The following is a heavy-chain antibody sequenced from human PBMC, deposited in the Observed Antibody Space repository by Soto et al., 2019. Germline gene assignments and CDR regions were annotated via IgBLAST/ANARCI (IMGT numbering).Heavy chain of an antibody. J-gene: IGHJ6*02. CDR1: GFTFSDYD. V-gene: IGHV3-11*01. CDR3: ARDPQVIAVVHSYYYGMGV. Sequence: QVQLVESGGGLAKPGGSLRLSCAASGFTFSDYDMSWIRQAPGKGLEWVSYTSSSGTTIYYADSVKGRFTLSRDNAKNSLYLQMYSRRVEYTAVYYCARDPQVIAVVHSYYYGMGVWCQGTTVTVSS. D-gene: IGHD6-19*01. CDR2: TSSSGTTI.